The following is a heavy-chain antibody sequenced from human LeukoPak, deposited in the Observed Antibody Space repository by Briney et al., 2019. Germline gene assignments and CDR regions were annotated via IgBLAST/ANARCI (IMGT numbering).Heavy chain of an antibody. D-gene: IGHD6-13*01. V-gene: IGHV3-53*01. CDR1: GFTVSGNY. J-gene: IGHJ4*02. CDR2: IYSGGST. Sequence: GGSLRLSCAASGFTVSGNYVSWVRQAPGKGLEWVSVIYSGGSTYYADSVKGRFTISRDNSKNTLYLQMNSLRAEDTAVYYCAREGRIAAAGTLDYWGQGTLVTVSS. CDR3: AREGRIAAAGTLDY.